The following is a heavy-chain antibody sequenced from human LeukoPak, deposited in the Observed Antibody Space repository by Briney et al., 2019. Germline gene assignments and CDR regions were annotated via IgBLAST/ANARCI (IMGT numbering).Heavy chain of an antibody. CDR2: IWYDGSNK. CDR3: ARDRGYSGSNLDY. D-gene: IGHD5-12*01. Sequence: PGRSLRLSCAASGFTFSSYGMHWVRQAPGKGLEWVAVIWYDGSNKYYADSVKGRFTISRDNSKNTLYLQMNSLRAEDTAVYYCARDRGYSGSNLDYWGQGTLVTVSS. V-gene: IGHV3-33*01. J-gene: IGHJ4*02. CDR1: GFTFSSYG.